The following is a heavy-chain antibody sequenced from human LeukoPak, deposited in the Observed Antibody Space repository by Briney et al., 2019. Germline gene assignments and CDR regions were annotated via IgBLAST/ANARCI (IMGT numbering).Heavy chain of an antibody. J-gene: IGHJ4*02. Sequence: SETLSLTCTVSGGSISSGGYYWSWIRQHPGKGLEWIGYIYYSGSTYYNPSLKSRVTISVDTSKNQFSLKLSSVTAADTAVYYCARDGQNSGYCSSTSCYPGEYDYWGQGTLVTVPS. CDR1: GGSISSGGYY. CDR3: ARDGQNSGYCSSTSCYPGEYDY. D-gene: IGHD2-2*01. V-gene: IGHV4-31*03. CDR2: IYYSGST.